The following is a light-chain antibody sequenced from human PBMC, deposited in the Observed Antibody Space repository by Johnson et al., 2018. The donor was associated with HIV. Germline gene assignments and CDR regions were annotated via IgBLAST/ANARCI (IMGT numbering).Light chain of an antibody. CDR3: GTWDSSLSAGYV. J-gene: IGLJ1*01. V-gene: IGLV1-51*02. CDR1: SSNIGNNY. Sequence: QSVLTQPPSVSAAPGQKVTISRSGSSSNIGNNYVSWYQHLPGTAPKLLIYENNKRPSGIPDRFSGSKSGTSATLGITGLQTGDEADYYCGTWDSSLSAGYVFGTGTKVTVL. CDR2: ENN.